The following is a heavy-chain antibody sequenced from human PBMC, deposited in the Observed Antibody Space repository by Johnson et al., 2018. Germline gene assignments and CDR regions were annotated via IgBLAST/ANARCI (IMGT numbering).Heavy chain of an antibody. CDR2: IYADGTT. CDR3: TKDRDIIGSWESWVDG. CDR1: GFIVDTFY. J-gene: IGHJ5*02. V-gene: IGHV3-53*01. D-gene: IGHD3-9*01. Sequence: VQLVESGGGLIQPGGSMRLSCAASGFIVDTFYMSWVRQAPGKGLEWVSIIYADGTTNYADYERGRFTISRDNSKNTVYLQMNSLRAEDTAVYYCTKDRDIIGSWESWVDGWGQGTLVTVSS.